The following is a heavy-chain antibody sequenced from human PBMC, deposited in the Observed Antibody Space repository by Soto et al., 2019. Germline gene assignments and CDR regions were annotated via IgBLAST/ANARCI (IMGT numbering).Heavy chain of an antibody. Sequence: EVQLVESGGGLVKPGGSLRLSCAASGFTFSSYRMNWVRQAPGKGLVWVSSISSTSSYIYYADSVKGRFTISRDNAKNSLHLQMNSLRAEDTAVYYCARDRNMDVWGQGTTVTVSS. V-gene: IGHV3-21*01. CDR3: ARDRNMDV. J-gene: IGHJ6*02. CDR2: ISSTSSYI. CDR1: GFTFSSYR.